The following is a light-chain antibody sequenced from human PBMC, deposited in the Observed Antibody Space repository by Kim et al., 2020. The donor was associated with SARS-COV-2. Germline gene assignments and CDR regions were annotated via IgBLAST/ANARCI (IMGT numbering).Light chain of an antibody. CDR2: RNN. CDR1: SSNIGSNY. V-gene: IGLV1-47*01. Sequence: ELTQPPSASGTPGQRVTISCSRSSSNIGSNYVYWYQQLPGTAPKLLIYRNNQRPSGVPDRFSGSKSGTSASLAISGLRSEDEADYYCAAWDDSLSGNWVFGGGTQLTVL. J-gene: IGLJ3*02. CDR3: AAWDDSLSGNWV.